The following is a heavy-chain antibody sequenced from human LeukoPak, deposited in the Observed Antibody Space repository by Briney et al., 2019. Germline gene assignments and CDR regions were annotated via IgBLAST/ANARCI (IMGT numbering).Heavy chain of an antibody. V-gene: IGHV3-7*01. CDR2: IKQDESEK. J-gene: IGHJ4*02. D-gene: IGHD3-16*02. Sequence: GGSLRLSCAASGFTFSSYWMSWVRQAPGKGLEWVANIKQDESEKYYVDSVKGRFTISRDNAKNSLYLQMNSLRADDTAVYYCARSGGALDPYVRGSYRQGHYFECWGQGTLVTVSS. CDR3: ARSGGALDPYVRGSYRQGHYFEC. CDR1: GFTFSSYW.